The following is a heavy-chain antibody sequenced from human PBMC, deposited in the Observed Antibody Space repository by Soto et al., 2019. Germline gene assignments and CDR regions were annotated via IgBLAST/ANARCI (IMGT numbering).Heavy chain of an antibody. D-gene: IGHD6-13*01. CDR1: GYTFTSYG. CDR3: TIGDGIVEAGNGH. CDR2: ISAYNGNT. J-gene: IGHJ4*02. Sequence: ASVKVSCKASGYTFTSYGISWVRQAPGQGLEWMGWISAYNGNTNYAQKLQGRVTMTTDTSTSTAYLELSSLRSEDTAVYYCTIGDGIVEAGNGHWGQGTLFTIYS. V-gene: IGHV1-18*04.